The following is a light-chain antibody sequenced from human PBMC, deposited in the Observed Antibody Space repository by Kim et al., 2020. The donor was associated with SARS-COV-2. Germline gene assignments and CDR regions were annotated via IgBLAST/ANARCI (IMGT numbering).Light chain of an antibody. J-gene: IGLJ2*01. Sequence: GQNVTISCSGSSSNIGNNCVSWYQQLPGTAPKLLIYDNNKRPSGIPDRFSGSKSGTSATLGITGLQTGDEADYYCGTWDSSLSAVVFGGGTQLTVL. V-gene: IGLV1-51*01. CDR3: GTWDSSLSAVV. CDR2: DNN. CDR1: SSNIGNNC.